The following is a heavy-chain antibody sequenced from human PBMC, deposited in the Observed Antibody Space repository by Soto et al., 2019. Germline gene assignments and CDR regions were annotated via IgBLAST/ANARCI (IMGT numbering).Heavy chain of an antibody. CDR2: ISAYNGNK. Sequence: QVQLVQSGAEVKKPGASVKVSCKASGYTFNSYGISWVRQAPGQGLEWMGWISAYNGNKKYAQKLQGRVTMTTDTSTTTPYMELHILRSDDTAVYYSPPDSPPVDYCRQGTLVTVSS. J-gene: IGHJ4*02. CDR3: PPDSPPVDY. CDR1: GYTFNSYG. D-gene: IGHD3-3*01. V-gene: IGHV1-18*01.